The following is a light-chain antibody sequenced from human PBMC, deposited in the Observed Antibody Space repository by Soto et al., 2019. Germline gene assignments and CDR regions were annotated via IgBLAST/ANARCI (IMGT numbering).Light chain of an antibody. CDR2: AAS. CDR1: QSISSY. CDR3: QKSYSTPVT. V-gene: IGKV1-39*01. Sequence: DIQMTQSPSSLSASVGDRVTITCRASQSISSYLNWYQQKPGKAPKLLIYAASSLQSGVPSRFSGSGSRTDFTLTISSLQPEDFATYYCQKSYSTPVTFGQGTKVEIK. J-gene: IGKJ1*01.